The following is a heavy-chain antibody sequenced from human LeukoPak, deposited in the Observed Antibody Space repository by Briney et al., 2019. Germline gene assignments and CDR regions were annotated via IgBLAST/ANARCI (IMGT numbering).Heavy chain of an antibody. CDR1: GFTFSSFS. J-gene: IGHJ3*02. D-gene: IGHD3-10*01. CDR3: ARAGGLLWFGEVLESSDAFHI. Sequence: GGSLRLSCSASGFTFSSFSMNWLRQAPGKGLEWVSYISSGSSTIYYADSVKGRFTISRDNAKNSLYLQVNSLRDEDTAVYYCARAGGLLWFGEVLESSDAFHIWGQGTMVTVSS. V-gene: IGHV3-48*02. CDR2: ISSGSSTI.